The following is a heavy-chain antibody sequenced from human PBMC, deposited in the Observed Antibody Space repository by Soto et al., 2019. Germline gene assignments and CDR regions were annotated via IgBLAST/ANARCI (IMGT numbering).Heavy chain of an antibody. CDR3: AKAIVDGAFDI. D-gene: IGHD3-16*02. CDR1: GFTFSSYA. J-gene: IGHJ3*02. Sequence: EVQLLESGGDLVQPGGSLRLSCTASGFTFSSYAMSWVRQAPGKGLEWVSAIRGSGASTYYADSVKGRFTISRDNSKNMLYLQMNSLRAEDTAVYSCAKAIVDGAFDIWGQGTMVTVSS. CDR2: IRGSGAST. V-gene: IGHV3-23*01.